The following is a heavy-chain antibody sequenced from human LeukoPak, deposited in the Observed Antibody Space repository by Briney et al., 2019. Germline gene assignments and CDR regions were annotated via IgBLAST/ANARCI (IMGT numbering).Heavy chain of an antibody. Sequence: GRSLRLSCAASGFTFDDYTMHWVRQAPGKGLEWVSLISWDGGSTYYADSVKGRFTISRDNSKNSLYLQMNSLRTEDTALYYCAKPKSGSYPHYFDYWGQGTLVTVSS. CDR3: AKPKSGSYPHYFDY. CDR2: ISWDGGST. CDR1: GFTFDDYT. V-gene: IGHV3-43*01. D-gene: IGHD1-26*01. J-gene: IGHJ4*02.